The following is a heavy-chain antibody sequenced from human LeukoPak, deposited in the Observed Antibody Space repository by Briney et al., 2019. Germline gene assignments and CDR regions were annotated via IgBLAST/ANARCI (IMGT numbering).Heavy chain of an antibody. V-gene: IGHV4-59*01. CDR2: IYSIGST. Sequence: SETLSLTCTVSGGSISIYYWNWVRQPPGKGLEWIGNIYSIGSTDYNPSLKSRVTISLDTSKFQFSLRLNSVTAADTAVYYCARADPNASGYFYRFNWFDPWGQGTLVTVSS. D-gene: IGHD3-10*01. CDR3: ARADPNASGYFYRFNWFDP. CDR1: GGSISIYY. J-gene: IGHJ5*02.